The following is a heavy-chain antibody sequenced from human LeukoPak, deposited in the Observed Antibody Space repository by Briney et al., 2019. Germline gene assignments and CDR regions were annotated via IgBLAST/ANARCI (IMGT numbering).Heavy chain of an antibody. Sequence: GGSLRLSCAASGFTFSSYEMNWVRQAPGKGLEWVSYISSSGSTIYYADSVKGRFTISRDNAKNSLYLQMNSLRAEDTALYYCARALVVVAALDYWGQGTLVTVSS. CDR1: GFTFSSYE. CDR2: ISSSGSTI. V-gene: IGHV3-48*03. J-gene: IGHJ4*02. D-gene: IGHD2-15*01. CDR3: ARALVVVAALDY.